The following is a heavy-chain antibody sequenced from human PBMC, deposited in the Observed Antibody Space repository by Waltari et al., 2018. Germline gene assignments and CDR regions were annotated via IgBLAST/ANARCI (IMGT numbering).Heavy chain of an antibody. Sequence: EVQLVESGGGLVQPGGSLRLSCAASGFTFSSYSMTWVRQAPGKGLEWVSYIRSSSSTIYYADSVKGRFTISRDNAKNSLYLQMNSLRAEDTAVYYCARGLRGGGRFGDYWGQGTLATVSS. CDR1: GFTFSSYS. CDR3: ARGLRGGGRFGDY. CDR2: IRSSSSTI. J-gene: IGHJ4*02. D-gene: IGHD2-15*01. V-gene: IGHV3-48*01.